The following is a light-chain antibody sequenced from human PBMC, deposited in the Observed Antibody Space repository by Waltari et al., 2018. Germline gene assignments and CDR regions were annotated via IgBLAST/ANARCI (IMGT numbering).Light chain of an antibody. CDR3: SSYISSSTLEL. J-gene: IGLJ2*01. Sequence: QSALTQPASVSGSPGPSITISCTGTSSDVGSYTSVSWYQQHPGKAPKLMIFDVSKRPSGVSNRFAGSKSGNTASLTISGLQAEDEADYYCSSYISSSTLELFGGGTSLTVL. CDR1: SSDVGSYTS. CDR2: DVS. V-gene: IGLV2-14*03.